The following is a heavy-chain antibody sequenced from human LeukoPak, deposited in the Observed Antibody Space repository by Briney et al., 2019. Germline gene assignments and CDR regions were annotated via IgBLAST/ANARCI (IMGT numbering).Heavy chain of an antibody. V-gene: IGHV3-21*06. CDR1: GLTFSTSG. Sequence: GGSLRLSCTASGLTFSTSGFNWVRQAPGKGLEWVASIGPTGSDRYHADSIKGRFTISRDNANNFLYLQMNSLRAADTAVYYCATETNGRHYDCWGQGTLLTVSS. CDR3: ATETNGRHYDC. CDR2: IGPTGSDR. J-gene: IGHJ4*02. D-gene: IGHD1-14*01.